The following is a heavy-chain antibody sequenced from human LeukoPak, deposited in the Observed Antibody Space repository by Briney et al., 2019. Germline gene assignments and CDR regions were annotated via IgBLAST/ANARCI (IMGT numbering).Heavy chain of an antibody. CDR2: ISAYNGYT. CDR3: ARDGYYDSSDSNFFDY. D-gene: IGHD3-22*01. V-gene: IGHV1-18*01. J-gene: IGHJ4*02. Sequence: GASVKVSCKPSGYTFTNHGISWVRQAPGQGLEWMGWISAYNGYTKYAQRVQGRVTMTTDTSTGTAYMELRSLTSDDTAVYYCARDGYYDSSDSNFFDYWGQGTLVTVSS. CDR1: GYTFTNHG.